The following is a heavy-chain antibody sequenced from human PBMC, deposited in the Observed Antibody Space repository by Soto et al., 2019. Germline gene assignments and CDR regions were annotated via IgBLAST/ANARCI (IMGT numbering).Heavy chain of an antibody. D-gene: IGHD6-19*01. CDR3: ATGRSDSGWYEEKF. V-gene: IGHV4-39*01. CDR1: NDSIRSGTYY. Sequence: XETLSLTCTFSNDSIRSGTYYCAWIRQPPGRGLEWMGSLSYLGTTDYNPSLKSRVTISKDASKNQFSLKLTSVTAADTAVYYCATGRSDSGWYEEKFWGRGTQCTVSS. J-gene: IGHJ4*02. CDR2: LSYLGTT.